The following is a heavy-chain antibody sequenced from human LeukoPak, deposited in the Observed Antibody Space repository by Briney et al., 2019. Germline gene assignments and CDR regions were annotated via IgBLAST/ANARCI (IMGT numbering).Heavy chain of an antibody. D-gene: IGHD1-7*01. J-gene: IGHJ5*02. Sequence: SETLSLTCTVSGGSISSSSYYWGWIRQPPGKGLEWIGRIYTSGSTNYNPSLKSRVTISVDTSKNQFSLKLSSVTTADTAVYYCARDLDWNFSNWFDPWGQGTLVTVSS. V-gene: IGHV4-39*07. CDR2: IYTSGST. CDR1: GGSISSSSYY. CDR3: ARDLDWNFSNWFDP.